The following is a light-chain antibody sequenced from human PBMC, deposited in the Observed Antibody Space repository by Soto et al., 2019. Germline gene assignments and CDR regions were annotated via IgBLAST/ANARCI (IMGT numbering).Light chain of an antibody. CDR1: SSDVGGYNY. V-gene: IGLV2-8*01. CDR2: EVS. J-gene: IGLJ2*01. Sequence: QSALTQPPSASGSPGQSVTISCTGTSSDVGGYNYVSWYQQHPGKAPKLMIYEVSKRPSGVPDRFSGSKSGNTASLTVSGLXXEXXXDYYCSSYGGSNNLVFGGGTQLTVL. CDR3: SSYGGSNNLV.